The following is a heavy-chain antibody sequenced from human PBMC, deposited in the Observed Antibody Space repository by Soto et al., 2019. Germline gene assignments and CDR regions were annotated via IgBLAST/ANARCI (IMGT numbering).Heavy chain of an antibody. CDR1: GYTFTTHN. Sequence: GASVKVSCKASGYTFTTHNINWVRQATGQGLEWMGWMNPNSGTTGYAQKFQDRITLTRDTSKTTAYMELSSLTSDDTAVYFCVTYGVAAAYWGQGTQVTVSS. CDR2: MNPNSGTT. CDR3: VTYGVAAAY. J-gene: IGHJ4*01. V-gene: IGHV1-8*02. D-gene: IGHD2-8*01.